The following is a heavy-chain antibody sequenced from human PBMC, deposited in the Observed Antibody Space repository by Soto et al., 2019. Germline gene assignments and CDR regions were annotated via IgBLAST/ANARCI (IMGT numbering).Heavy chain of an antibody. CDR2: INPYNGNR. D-gene: IGHD3-22*01. V-gene: IGHV1-18*01. Sequence: QVRLVQSGAELRKPGASVKVSCEAFGYSFSHYGVNWVRQAPGQGLEWMGWINPYNGNRNYAQKFEDRLTMTAATSTHTLYLELRRLKSDDTAIYYCARDRLRGYDSSGFYSWGQGTLVTVSS. J-gene: IGHJ4*02. CDR3: ARDRLRGYDSSGFYS. CDR1: GYSFSHYG.